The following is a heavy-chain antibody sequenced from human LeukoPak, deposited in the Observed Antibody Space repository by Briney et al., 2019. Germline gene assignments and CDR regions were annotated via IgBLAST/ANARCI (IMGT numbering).Heavy chain of an antibody. Sequence: PSETLSLTCTVSGGSISSHYWSWIRQPPGKGLEWIGTFYNSGTNYNPSPTSRVTIVVDTSKNQFALRLSSVTAADTAIYYCATSRGSDGSGTYWGQGTLVTVSS. CDR2: FYNSGT. D-gene: IGHD3-10*01. V-gene: IGHV4-59*11. CDR3: ATSRGSDGSGTY. CDR1: GGSISSHY. J-gene: IGHJ4*02.